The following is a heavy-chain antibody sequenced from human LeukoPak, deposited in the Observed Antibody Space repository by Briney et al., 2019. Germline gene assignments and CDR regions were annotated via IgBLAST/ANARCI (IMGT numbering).Heavy chain of an antibody. CDR2: IYYSGST. CDR1: GGSISSYF. CDR3: ARHVSVHYSSFDY. J-gene: IGHJ4*02. Sequence: SETPSLTCTVSGGSISSYFWSWIRQPPGKGLEWIGYIYYSGSTNYNPSLKSRVTISVDTSKKQFSLNLTSVTAADTAVYYCARHVSVHYSSFDYWGQGALVTVSS. V-gene: IGHV4-59*08. D-gene: IGHD2-15*01.